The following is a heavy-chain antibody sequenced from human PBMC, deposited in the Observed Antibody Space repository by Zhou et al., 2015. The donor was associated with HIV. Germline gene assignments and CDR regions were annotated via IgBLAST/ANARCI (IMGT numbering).Heavy chain of an antibody. CDR3: ARSQRAKGDYGDYELLDP. J-gene: IGHJ5*02. D-gene: IGHD4-17*01. CDR2: MSPHSGNS. CDR1: GYTFTDHY. V-gene: IGHV1-8*02. Sequence: QVQLVQSGAEVKKPGASVKVSCQTSGYTFTDHYLHWVRQAPGQGLEWMGWMSPHSGNSGYAQKFQGRVTMTRTNSISAAYMELRRLTSEDTAVYYCARSQRAKGDYGDYELLDPWGQGTLVTVSS.